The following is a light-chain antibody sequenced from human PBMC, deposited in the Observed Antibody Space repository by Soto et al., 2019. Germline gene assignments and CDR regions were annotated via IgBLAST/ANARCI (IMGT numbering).Light chain of an antibody. J-gene: IGKJ4*01. CDR3: QQYNNWPLT. V-gene: IGKV3-15*01. CDR2: RAF. CDR1: HTISSSY. Sequence: EIVLTPSPGTLSLSPGERATLSCRASHTISSSYLACYQQKPGQAPRLLIYRAFTRATGIPARFSGSGFGTDFTLTISSLQSEDFAVYYCQQYNNWPLTFGGGTKVDIK.